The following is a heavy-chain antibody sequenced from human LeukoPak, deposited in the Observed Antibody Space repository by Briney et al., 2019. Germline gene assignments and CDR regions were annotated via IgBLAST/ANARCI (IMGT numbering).Heavy chain of an antibody. CDR1: GFTFSSYS. CDR2: ISSSSSYI. D-gene: IGHD4-23*01. CDR3: ARSHDYGGSSGREGEFDY. J-gene: IGHJ4*02. Sequence: GGSLRLSCAASGFTFSSYSMNWVRQAPGKGLEWVSSISSSSSYIYYADSVKGRLTISRDNAKNSLYLQMNSLRAEDTAVYYCARSHDYGGSSGREGEFDYWGQGTLVTVSS. V-gene: IGHV3-21*01.